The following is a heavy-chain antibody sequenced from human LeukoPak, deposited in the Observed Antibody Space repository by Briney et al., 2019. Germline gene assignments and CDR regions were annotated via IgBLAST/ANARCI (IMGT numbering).Heavy chain of an antibody. V-gene: IGHV4-30-4*08. CDR2: IYYSGST. CDR1: GGSISSGDYY. J-gene: IGHJ4*02. D-gene: IGHD2-2*01. CDR3: ARASSSTSCYFDY. Sequence: PSETLSLTCTVSGGSISSGDYYWSWIRQPPGKGLEWIGYIYYSGSTYYNPSLKSRVTISVDTSKNQFSLKLSSVTAAGTAVYYCARASSSTSCYFDYWGQGTLVTVSS.